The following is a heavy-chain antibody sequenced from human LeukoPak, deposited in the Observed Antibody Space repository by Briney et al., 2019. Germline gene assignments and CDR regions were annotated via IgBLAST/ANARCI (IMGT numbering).Heavy chain of an antibody. CDR2: IDPSDSFS. CDR3: ARWGVKVSFDY. J-gene: IGHJ4*02. V-gene: IGHV5-10-1*01. Sequence: GESLRISCKGSGYSFTSYWISWVRQMPGKGLEWMGRIDPSDSFSNYRPSLQGHVTISVDKSISTAYLQWSSLKASDTAMYYCARWGVKVSFDYWGQGTLVTVSS. D-gene: IGHD3-16*01. CDR1: GYSFTSYW.